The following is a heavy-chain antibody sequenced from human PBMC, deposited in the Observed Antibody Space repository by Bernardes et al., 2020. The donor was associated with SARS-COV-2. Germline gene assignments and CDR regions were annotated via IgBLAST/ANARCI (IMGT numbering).Heavy chain of an antibody. D-gene: IGHD3-9*01. J-gene: IGHJ4*02. Sequence: GGSLRLSCAASGFTFSSYWMSWVRQAPGKGLEWVANIKQDGSEKYYVDSVKGRFTISRDNAKNSLYLQMNSLRAEDTAVYYCARDPERLRYFDSDDYWGQGTLVTVSS. CDR3: ARDPERLRYFDSDDY. CDR2: IKQDGSEK. V-gene: IGHV3-7*01. CDR1: GFTFSSYW.